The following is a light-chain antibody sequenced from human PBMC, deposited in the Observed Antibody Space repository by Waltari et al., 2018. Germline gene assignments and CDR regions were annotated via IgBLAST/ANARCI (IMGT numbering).Light chain of an antibody. CDR2: GAS. CDR3: QQYDNWPPFT. V-gene: IGKV3-15*01. J-gene: IGKJ2*01. Sequence: EIVMTQSPATLSVSPGERATLSCRASQNIRSNLAWYRQKPGHAPRLLIYGASFSATGIPARISGSGSGTEFTLTISSLQSEDFAVYFCQQYDNWPPFTFCQGTKLEIK. CDR1: QNIRSN.